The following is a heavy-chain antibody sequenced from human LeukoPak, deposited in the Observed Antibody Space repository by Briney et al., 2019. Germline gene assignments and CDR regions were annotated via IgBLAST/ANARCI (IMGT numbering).Heavy chain of an antibody. Sequence: GRSLRLSCAASGFTFDDYAMHWVRQAPGKGLGWVSGISWKSGSIGYADSVKGRFTISRDNAKNSLYLQMNSLRAEDTALYYCAKDFNPYRALGMDVWGQGTTVTVSS. CDR1: GFTFDDYA. CDR2: ISWKSGSI. J-gene: IGHJ6*02. V-gene: IGHV3-9*01. CDR3: AKDFNPYRALGMDV. D-gene: IGHD4-11*01.